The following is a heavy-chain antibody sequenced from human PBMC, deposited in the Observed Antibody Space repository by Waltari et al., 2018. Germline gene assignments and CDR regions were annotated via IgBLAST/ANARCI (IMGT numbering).Heavy chain of an antibody. D-gene: IGHD1-1*01. CDR3: ARHVRRDAYNDAFDI. CDR2: IYPGDSDT. CDR1: GYSFSNYY. V-gene: IGHV5-51*01. Sequence: EVQLVQSGAEVKKPGESLKISCKGSGYSFSNYYIGWVRQTPGEGLEWMGIIYPGDSDTRYRPPFQGQVTISADKSISTTYLQWTSLKASDTAMYYCARHVRRDAYNDAFDIWGQGTMVTVSS. J-gene: IGHJ3*02.